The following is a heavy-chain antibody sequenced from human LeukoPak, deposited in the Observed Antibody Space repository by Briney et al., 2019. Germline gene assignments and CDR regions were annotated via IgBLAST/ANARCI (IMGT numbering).Heavy chain of an antibody. V-gene: IGHV3-23*01. D-gene: IGHD3-16*01. J-gene: IGHJ6*03. Sequence: PGGSLRLSCAASGFTFSDYNTRWIRQAPGKGLEWVSAISGSGGSTYYADSVKGRFTISRDNSKNTLYLQMNSLRAEDTAVYYCANRFYYYMDVWGKGTTVTVS. CDR1: GFTFSDYN. CDR2: ISGSGGST. CDR3: ANRFYYYMDV.